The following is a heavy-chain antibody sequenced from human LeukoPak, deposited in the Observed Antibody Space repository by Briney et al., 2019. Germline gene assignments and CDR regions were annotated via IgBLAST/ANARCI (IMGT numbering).Heavy chain of an antibody. CDR2: ISAYNGNT. Sequence: ASVKVSCKASGYTFTSYGISWVRQAPGQGLEWMGWISAYNGNTNYAQKLQGRVTMTTDTSTSTAYMELRSLRSDDTAVYYCGSSSGGVGYFDYWGQGTLVTVSS. D-gene: IGHD6-6*01. CDR3: GSSSGGVGYFDY. J-gene: IGHJ4*02. V-gene: IGHV1-18*01. CDR1: GYTFTSYG.